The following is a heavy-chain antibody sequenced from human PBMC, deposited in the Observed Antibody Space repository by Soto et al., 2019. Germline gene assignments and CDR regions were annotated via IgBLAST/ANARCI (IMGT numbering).Heavy chain of an antibody. Sequence: QVQLQQWGAGLLKPSETLSLTCAVYGGSFSGYYWSWIRQPPGKGLEWIGEINHSGSTNYNPSLKSRVTISVDTSKNQFSLKMSSVTAAETAVYYCARGCIAVAARYWFDPWGQGTLVTVSS. CDR1: GGSFSGYY. CDR2: INHSGST. V-gene: IGHV4-34*01. CDR3: ARGCIAVAARYWFDP. J-gene: IGHJ5*02. D-gene: IGHD6-19*01.